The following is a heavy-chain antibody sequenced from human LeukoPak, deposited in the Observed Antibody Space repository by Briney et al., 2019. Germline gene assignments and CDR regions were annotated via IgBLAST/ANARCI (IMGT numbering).Heavy chain of an antibody. Sequence: SETLSLTCSVSGASLSSYYWDWLRQSPGKGLEWIVYISDTGKTPSTPSLKSRVTIYQYMSKKQFSLRLRSVTAADSAIYYCATGYYEPFATWGPGILVTVSS. D-gene: IGHD2/OR15-2a*01. CDR3: ATGYYEPFAT. CDR1: GASLSSYY. J-gene: IGHJ5*02. CDR2: ISDTGKT. V-gene: IGHV4-59*01.